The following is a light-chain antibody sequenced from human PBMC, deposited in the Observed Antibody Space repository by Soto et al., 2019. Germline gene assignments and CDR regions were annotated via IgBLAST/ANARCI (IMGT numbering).Light chain of an antibody. Sequence: EIVLTQSPGTLSLSPGERVTLSCRASQSVSSSYLAWYQQRPGQVPRLLMYGASTRATGIPARFSGSGSGTDFTLTISSLEPEDSAIYYCQQRNIWPPVTFGQGTRLEIK. V-gene: IGKV3D-20*02. CDR1: QSVSSSY. J-gene: IGKJ5*01. CDR3: QQRNIWPPVT. CDR2: GAS.